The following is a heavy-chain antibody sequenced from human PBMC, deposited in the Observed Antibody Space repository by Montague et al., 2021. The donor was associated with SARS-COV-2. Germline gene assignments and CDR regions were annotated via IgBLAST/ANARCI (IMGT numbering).Heavy chain of an antibody. CDR1: GGSISSYY. CDR2: IYYSGST. V-gene: IGHV4-59*01. Sequence: SETLSLTCTVSGGSISSYYWTWIRQPTGKALEWIAHIYYSGSTNYNPSLNSRVTISVDTSKNQFSLKLTSVTAADTAVYFCARESDSYPPWTQYFELWGRGTLVTVSS. D-gene: IGHD5-18*01. CDR3: ARESDSYPPWTQYFEL. J-gene: IGHJ2*01.